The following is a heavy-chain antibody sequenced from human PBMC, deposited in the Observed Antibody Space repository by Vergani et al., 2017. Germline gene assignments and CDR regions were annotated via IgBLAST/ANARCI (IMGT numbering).Heavy chain of an antibody. V-gene: IGHV1-46*03. CDR3: ARGDYGILTGYRY. J-gene: IGHJ4*02. Sequence: QVQVVQSGAEVKKSGASVKVSCKTSGYTFSNYYMPWVRQAPGQGLEWMGIINPSGGHTNYAQKFQARVTMTRDTSTSTVYMELSSLRSEDTAIYYCARGDYGILTGYRYWGQGTLVTVSS. CDR1: GYTFSNYY. CDR2: INPSGGHT. D-gene: IGHD3-9*01.